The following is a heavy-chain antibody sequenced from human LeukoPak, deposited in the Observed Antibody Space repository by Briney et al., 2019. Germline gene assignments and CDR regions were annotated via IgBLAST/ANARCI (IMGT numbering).Heavy chain of an antibody. CDR1: DFTVSGNY. CDR3: ARGGRWDYYFDL. J-gene: IGHJ2*01. Sequence: PGGSLRLSCAASDFTVSGNYMTWVRQAPGKGLECVSVIYSGGSTLYADSVKGRFSISRDNYRNMLNLHMNSLRVEHTGVYYCARGGRWDYYFDLWGRGTLVTVSS. CDR2: IYSGGST. D-gene: IGHD1-26*01. V-gene: IGHV3-53*01.